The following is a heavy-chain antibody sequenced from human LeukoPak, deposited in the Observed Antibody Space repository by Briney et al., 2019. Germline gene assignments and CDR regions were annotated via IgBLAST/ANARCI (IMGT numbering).Heavy chain of an antibody. CDR3: ARVVVASFGTDWFDP. CDR2: IYYRGST. V-gene: IGHV4-30-4*01. D-gene: IGHD2-15*01. J-gene: IGHJ5*02. CDR1: GGSISSGDYY. Sequence: SQTLSLTCTVSGGSISSGDYYWSWIRQSPGKGLEWIGYIYYRGSTYYNPSLKSRVTISVDTSKNQFSLKLSSVTAADTAVYYCARVVVASFGTDWFDPWGQGTLVTVSS.